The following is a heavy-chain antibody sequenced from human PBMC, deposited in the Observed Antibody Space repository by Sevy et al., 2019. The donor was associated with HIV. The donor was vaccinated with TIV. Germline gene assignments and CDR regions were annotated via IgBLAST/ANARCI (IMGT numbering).Heavy chain of an antibody. Sequence: SETLSLTCAVYGGSFSGYYWSWIRQPPGKGLEWIGEINHSGRTNYNPSLKSRVTISVDTSKNQFSLKLSSVTAADTAVYYCARGKTATMVRGGNWFDPWGQGTLVTVSS. CDR2: INHSGRT. V-gene: IGHV4-34*01. D-gene: IGHD3-10*01. J-gene: IGHJ5*02. CDR1: GGSFSGYY. CDR3: ARGKTATMVRGGNWFDP.